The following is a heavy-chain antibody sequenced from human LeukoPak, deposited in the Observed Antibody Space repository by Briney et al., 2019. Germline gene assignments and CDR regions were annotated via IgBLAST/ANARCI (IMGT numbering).Heavy chain of an antibody. Sequence: SQTLSLTCAVYGGSFSGYYWSWIRQPPGKGLEWIGEINHSGSTNYNPSLKSRVTISVDTSKNQFSLKLSSVTAADTAVYYCARGEEWFDPWGQGTLVTVSS. CDR3: ARGEEWFDP. V-gene: IGHV4-34*01. CDR2: INHSGST. CDR1: GGSFSGYY. J-gene: IGHJ5*02.